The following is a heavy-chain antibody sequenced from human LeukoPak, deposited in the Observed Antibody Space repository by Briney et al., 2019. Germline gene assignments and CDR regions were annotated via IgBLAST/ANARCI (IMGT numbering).Heavy chain of an antibody. CDR1: GLTVTNAW. CDR2: IRSSSET. V-gene: IGHV3-69-1*01. CDR3: ARDAGNSGYGCDL. J-gene: IGHJ5*02. D-gene: IGHD5-12*01. Sequence: PGGSLRLSCAASGLTVTNAWMNWVRQAPGKGLEWVSHIRSSSETFYADSVKGRFTISRDNARNSLYLQMNNLRGEDTAIYYCARDAGNSGYGCDLWGQGTLVTVSS.